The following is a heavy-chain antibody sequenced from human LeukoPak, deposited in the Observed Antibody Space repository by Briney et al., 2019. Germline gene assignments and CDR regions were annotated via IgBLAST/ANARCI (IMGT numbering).Heavy chain of an antibody. J-gene: IGHJ4*02. CDR1: GGSISSYY. V-gene: IGHV4-59*01. CDR2: IYYSGST. D-gene: IGHD5-24*01. Sequence: SETLSLTCIVSGGSISSYYWSWIRQPPGKGLEWIGYIYYSGSTNYNPSLKSRVTISVDTSKNQFSLKLSSVTAADTAVYYCARSSPGEMATTPFDYWGQGTLVTVSS. CDR3: ARSSPGEMATTPFDY.